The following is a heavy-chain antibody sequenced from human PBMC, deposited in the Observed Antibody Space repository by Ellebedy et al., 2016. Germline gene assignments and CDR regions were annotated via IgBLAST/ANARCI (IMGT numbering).Heavy chain of an antibody. J-gene: IGHJ5*02. Sequence: GESLKISCAASGFTFSTYNMNWVRQAPGKGLEWVSGINSGGSEVHYADSMKGRFTISRDNAKNSLYLQMNSLRAEDTAVYFCARGRGDDNIWGSYTWFDPWGQGALVTVSS. CDR2: INSGGSEV. CDR1: GFTFSTYN. V-gene: IGHV3-21*01. CDR3: ARGRGDDNIWGSYTWFDP. D-gene: IGHD3-16*01.